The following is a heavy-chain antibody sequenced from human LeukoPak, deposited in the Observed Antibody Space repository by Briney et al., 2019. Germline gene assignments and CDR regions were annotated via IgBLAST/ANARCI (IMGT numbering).Heavy chain of an antibody. D-gene: IGHD3-9*01. Sequence: PGGSLRLSCAASGFIFDDYATHWVRQAPGKGLEWVAGISWNRDKINYADSVKGPFTISRDNAKNSLFLQMDSLRPEDTALYYCAKAGGILTGFIIDWGQGALVTVSS. CDR2: ISWNRDKI. CDR1: GFIFDDYA. CDR3: AKAGGILTGFIID. J-gene: IGHJ4*02. V-gene: IGHV3-9*01.